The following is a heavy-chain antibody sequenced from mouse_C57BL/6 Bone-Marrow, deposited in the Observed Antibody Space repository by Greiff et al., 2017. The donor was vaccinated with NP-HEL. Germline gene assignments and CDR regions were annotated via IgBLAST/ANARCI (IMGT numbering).Heavy chain of an antibody. V-gene: IGHV1-53*01. Sequence: QVHVKQSGTELVKPGASVKLSCKASGYTFTSYWMHWVKQRPGQGLEWIGNINPSNGGTNYNEKFKSKATLTVDKSSSTAYMQLSSLTSEDSAVYYCARSGNYLYAMDYWGQGTSVTVSS. CDR2: INPSNGGT. CDR3: ARSGNYLYAMDY. D-gene: IGHD2-1*01. CDR1: GYTFTSYW. J-gene: IGHJ4*01.